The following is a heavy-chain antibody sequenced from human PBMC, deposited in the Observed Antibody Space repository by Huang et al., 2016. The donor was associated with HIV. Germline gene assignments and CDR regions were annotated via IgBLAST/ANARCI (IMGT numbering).Heavy chain of an antibody. CDR2: INVGNGNT. J-gene: IGHJ5*02. CDR1: GYTFTTYA. Sequence: QVQLVQSGAEVKKPGASVKVSCKASGYTFTTYAMHWVGQAPGQRLEWMGWINVGNGNTKYSQKVQHRGTITRDTSASTAYMELSSLRSEDTAVYYCARVYPTITIFGVVDPWGQGTLVTVSS. V-gene: IGHV1-3*01. D-gene: IGHD3-3*01. CDR3: ARVYPTITIFGVVDP.